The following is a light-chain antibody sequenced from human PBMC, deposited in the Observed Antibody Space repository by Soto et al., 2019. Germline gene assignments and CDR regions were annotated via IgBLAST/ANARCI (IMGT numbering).Light chain of an antibody. V-gene: IGKV3D-7*01. CDR1: QSISSSY. J-gene: IGKJ5*01. Sequence: EVVWTQSPATLSLSPVEGATLSCRVSQSISSSYLSWYQQRPGQAPRLLIYGASTRATGIPARFSGSGRGSGTDFTLTISSLQPEDFAVYYCRQDHNLPITFGQGTRLEIK. CDR2: GAS. CDR3: RQDHNLPIT.